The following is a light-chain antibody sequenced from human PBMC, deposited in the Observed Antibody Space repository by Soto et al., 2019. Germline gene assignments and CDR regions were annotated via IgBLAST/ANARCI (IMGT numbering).Light chain of an antibody. CDR3: QQYGSSPPYT. CDR1: QSVSSSY. CDR2: GAS. J-gene: IGKJ2*01. Sequence: EIVLTQSPGTLSLSPGERATLSCRASQSVSSSYLAWYQQKPGQAPRLLIYGASSRATGILDRFSGSGSGTDFTLTISRLEPEDFAVYYCQQYGSSPPYTFGQGTKLDIK. V-gene: IGKV3-20*01.